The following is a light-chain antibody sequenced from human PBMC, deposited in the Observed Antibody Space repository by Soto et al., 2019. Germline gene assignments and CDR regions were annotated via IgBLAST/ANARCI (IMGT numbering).Light chain of an antibody. CDR3: AAWDDSLNVVL. J-gene: IGLJ3*02. V-gene: IGLV1-36*01. Sequence: QPVLTQPPSVSEAPRQRVTISCSGNSSNIGKNAVNWYQHLPGKAPKLLIYYDDLLPSGVSDRFSGSKSGTSASLAISGLQSDDEGDYYCAAWDDSLNVVLFGGGTKVTVL. CDR2: YDD. CDR1: SSNIGKNA.